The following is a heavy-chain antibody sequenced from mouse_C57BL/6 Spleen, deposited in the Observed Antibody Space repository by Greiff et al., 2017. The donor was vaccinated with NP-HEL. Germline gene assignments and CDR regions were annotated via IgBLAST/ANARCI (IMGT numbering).Heavy chain of an antibody. V-gene: IGHV1-26*01. CDR2: INPNNGGT. Sequence: EVQLQQSGPELVKPGASVKISCKASGYTFTDYYMNWVKQSHGKSLEWIGDINPNNGGTSYNQKFKGKATLTVDKSSSTAYMELRSLTSEDSAVYYCARRSTTVAGPFDYWGQGTTLTVSS. CDR3: ARRSTTVAGPFDY. D-gene: IGHD1-1*01. CDR1: GYTFTDYY. J-gene: IGHJ2*01.